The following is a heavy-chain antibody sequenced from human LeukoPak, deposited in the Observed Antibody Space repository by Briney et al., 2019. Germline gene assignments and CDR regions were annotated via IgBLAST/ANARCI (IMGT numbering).Heavy chain of an antibody. CDR2: ISASGGKT. CDR1: GFTFSSDA. Sequence: GGSLRLSCAASGFTFSSDAMHWVRQAPGKGLEWVSAISASGGKTYYADSVKGRFTISRDNSKNTLYLQMNSLRAEDTAIYYCAKAAGMGDNYYNFYFDYWGQGTLVTVSS. CDR3: AKAAGMGDNYYNFYFDY. D-gene: IGHD5-24*01. V-gene: IGHV3-23*01. J-gene: IGHJ4*02.